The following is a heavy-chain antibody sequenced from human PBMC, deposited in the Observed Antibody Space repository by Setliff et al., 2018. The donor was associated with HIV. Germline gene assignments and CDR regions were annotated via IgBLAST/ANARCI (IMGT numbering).Heavy chain of an antibody. D-gene: IGHD3-10*01. Sequence: GGSLRLSCAASGFTFSSYEMNWVRQAPGKGLEWVSYISSRGSTRSYAVSVKGRFTISRDNAKNSMDLQMNRLRADDTAIYYCARKLRPGHGVDVWGQGTTVTASS. CDR2: ISSRGSTR. CDR3: ARKLRPGHGVDV. J-gene: IGHJ6*02. V-gene: IGHV3-48*03. CDR1: GFTFSSYE.